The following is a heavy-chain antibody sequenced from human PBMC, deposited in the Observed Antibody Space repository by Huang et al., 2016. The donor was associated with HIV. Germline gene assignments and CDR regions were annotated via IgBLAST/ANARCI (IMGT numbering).Heavy chain of an antibody. J-gene: IGHJ3*02. CDR1: GGSISSSSYY. D-gene: IGHD2-2*01. CDR3: ARHMDCSSSSCLAGGHERGPFDM. CDR2: IYYSGST. Sequence: QLQLQESGPGLVKPSETLSLTCSVSGGSISSSSYYWGWIRQRQGKGLEGIGSIYYSGSTFDNPALKSRVTIAGDTSKNQFSLRLSSVTAADTSVYYCARHMDCSSSSCLAGGHERGPFDMWGQGTMVTVSS. V-gene: IGHV4-39*01.